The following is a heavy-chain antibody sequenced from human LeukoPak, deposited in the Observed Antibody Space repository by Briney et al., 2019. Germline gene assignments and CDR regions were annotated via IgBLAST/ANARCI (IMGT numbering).Heavy chain of an antibody. CDR3: ARTTPVYGDYDY. CDR2: VYPDGRT. J-gene: IGHJ4*02. CDR1: GFTVTDNY. V-gene: IGHV3-53*01. Sequence: PGGSLRLSCAVSGFTVTDNYMSWVRQAPGKGLQWVSVVYPDGRTYYADSVKGRFTISRDNSRNTLFLQLNSLRADDTAVYYCARTTPVYGDYDYWGQGTLVTVSS. D-gene: IGHD4-17*01.